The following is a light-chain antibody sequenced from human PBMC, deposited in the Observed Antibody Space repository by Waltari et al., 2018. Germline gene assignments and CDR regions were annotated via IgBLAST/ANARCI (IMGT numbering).Light chain of an antibody. Sequence: PASVSGSPGQSITISCSGTDSDVGAYSFFAWYQQHPGKAPHLIIYEVSNRPSGISNRFSASKSGNTASLTISGLQAEDEADYYCSSYTTSSAPGVFGTGTRVTVL. CDR3: SSYTTSSAPGV. CDR1: DSDVGAYSF. J-gene: IGLJ1*01. V-gene: IGLV2-14*01. CDR2: EVS.